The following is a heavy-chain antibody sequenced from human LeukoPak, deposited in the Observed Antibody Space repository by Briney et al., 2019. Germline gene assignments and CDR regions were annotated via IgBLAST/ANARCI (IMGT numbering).Heavy chain of an antibody. CDR2: ISSGSDTI. J-gene: IGHJ4*02. Sequence: PGGSLRLSCAASGFTFNSYTMNWVRQAPGQGLEWVSFISSGSDTIYYADSVKGRFTISRDNAKNLLSLQMNSLSAEDTAVYYCARDCGSYPEYYFDYWGQGTLVTVSS. D-gene: IGHD1-26*01. CDR3: ARDCGSYPEYYFDY. CDR1: GFTFNSYT. V-gene: IGHV3-48*01.